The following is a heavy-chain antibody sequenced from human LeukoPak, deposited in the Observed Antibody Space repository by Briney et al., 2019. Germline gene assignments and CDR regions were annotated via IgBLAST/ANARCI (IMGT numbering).Heavy chain of an antibody. V-gene: IGHV3-11*04. Sequence: PGGSLRLSCAASGFTFSDYYMSWIRQAPGKGLEWVSYISSSGSTIYYADSVKGRFTISRDNAKNSLYLQMNSLRAEDTAVDYCATTPASAAPIDAFDIWGQGTLVTVSS. CDR2: ISSSGSTI. CDR3: ATTPASAAPIDAFDI. D-gene: IGHD6-13*01. CDR1: GFTFSDYY. J-gene: IGHJ3*02.